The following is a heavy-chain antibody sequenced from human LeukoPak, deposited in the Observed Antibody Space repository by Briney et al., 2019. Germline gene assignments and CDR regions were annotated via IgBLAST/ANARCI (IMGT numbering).Heavy chain of an antibody. V-gene: IGHV4-59*01. D-gene: IGHD2-21*01. CDR1: GGSISSFY. CDR2: IYYSGST. Sequence: PSETLSLTCTVSGGSISSFYWSWIRQPAGEGLEWIGYIYYSGSTNYNPSLKSRVTISVDTSKNQFSLRLRPVTAADTAVYYCARGVVIAPQTFDYWGQGTLVTVSS. CDR3: ARGVVIAPQTFDY. J-gene: IGHJ4*02.